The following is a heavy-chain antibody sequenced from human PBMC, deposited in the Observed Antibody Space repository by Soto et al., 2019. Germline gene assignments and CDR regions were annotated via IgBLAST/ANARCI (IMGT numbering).Heavy chain of an antibody. Sequence: EVQLVESGGGLVQPGGSLRLSCAASGFTFSKYDMHWVRQVTGKGLEWVSGITTAGDTYYRGSVKGRFTISREKAKNSLYLQMNSLRAGDTAVYYGARELHGGRYGMDVWGQGTTVTVSS. J-gene: IGHJ6*01. CDR3: ARELHGGRYGMDV. V-gene: IGHV3-13*01. CDR1: GFTFSKYD. CDR2: ITTAGDT.